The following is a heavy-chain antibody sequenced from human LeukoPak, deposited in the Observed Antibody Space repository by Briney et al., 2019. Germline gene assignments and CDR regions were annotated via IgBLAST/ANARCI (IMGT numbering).Heavy chain of an antibody. CDR2: ISNSDTTI. CDR1: GFTFSDYY. Sequence: PGGSLRLSCAASGFTFSDYYMSWIRQAPGKGLEWVSYISNSDTTIYYADSVKGRFTISRDNAKNSLYLQMNSLRAEDTAVYYCATWELLLDAFDIWGQGTMVTVSS. D-gene: IGHD1-26*01. V-gene: IGHV3-11*04. CDR3: ATWELLLDAFDI. J-gene: IGHJ3*02.